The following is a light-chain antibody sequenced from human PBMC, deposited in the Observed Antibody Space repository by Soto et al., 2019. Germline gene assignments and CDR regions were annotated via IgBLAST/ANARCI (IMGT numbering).Light chain of an antibody. J-gene: IGKJ2*01. CDR3: QQNNDYTAVT. CDR2: DAS. V-gene: IGKV1-5*01. Sequence: DIQMTQSPSTMSASVGDRVTKTCRAIQTISSSLAWYQHKPGKAPKLLIFDASTLQTGVPSRFSGSGFGTEFTLTITVLHPDDFATYYCQQNNDYTAVTFGQGTKLEIK. CDR1: QTISSS.